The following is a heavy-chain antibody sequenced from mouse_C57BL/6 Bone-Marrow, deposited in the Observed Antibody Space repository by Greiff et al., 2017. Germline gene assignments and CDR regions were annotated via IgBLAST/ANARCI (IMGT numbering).Heavy chain of an antibody. D-gene: IGHD4-1*01. V-gene: IGHV2-2*01. Sequence: VQLQQSGPGLVQPSQSLSITCTVSGFSLTSYGVHWVRQSPGKGLEWLGVIWSGGSTDYNAAFISRLSISKDNSKSQVFFNMNSLQADDTARYYCARNIGWDGAYWGQGTLVTVSA. J-gene: IGHJ3*01. CDR1: GFSLTSYG. CDR2: IWSGGST. CDR3: ARNIGWDGAY.